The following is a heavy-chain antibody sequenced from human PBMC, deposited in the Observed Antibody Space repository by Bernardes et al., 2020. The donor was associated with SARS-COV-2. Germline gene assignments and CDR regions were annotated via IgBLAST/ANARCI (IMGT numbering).Heavy chain of an antibody. CDR3: AKPYSSGWYELDY. V-gene: IGHV3-23*01. Sequence: GGSLRLSRAASGFTLSFYAMSWVRQAPGKGLEWVSCISGGGGSTYYADSVKGRFTISRDNSKNALYLQMSSLGAEDTAVYYCAKPYSSGWYELDYWGQGTLGTVSS. CDR2: ISGGGGST. D-gene: IGHD6-19*01. CDR1: GFTLSFYA. J-gene: IGHJ4*02.